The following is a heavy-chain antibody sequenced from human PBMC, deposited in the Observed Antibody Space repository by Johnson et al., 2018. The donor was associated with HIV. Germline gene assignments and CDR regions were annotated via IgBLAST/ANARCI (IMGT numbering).Heavy chain of an antibody. CDR1: GFTFDDYA. CDR2: ISWNSGSI. J-gene: IGHJ3*02. V-gene: IGHV3-9*01. Sequence: VQVVESGGGLVQPGRSLRLSCAASGFTFDDYAMHWVRQAPGKGLEWVSGISWNSGSIGYADSVKGRFTISRDNAKNSLYLQMNSRRAEDTALYYCAKDRERYSYGPDALNMWAQGTMVTVSS. CDR3: AKDRERYSYGPDALNM. D-gene: IGHD5-18*01.